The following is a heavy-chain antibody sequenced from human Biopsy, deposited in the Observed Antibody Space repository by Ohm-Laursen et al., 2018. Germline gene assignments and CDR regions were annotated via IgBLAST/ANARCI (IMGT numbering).Heavy chain of an antibody. CDR2: IRSGGDYM. CDR1: GFTFSSYA. Sequence: SLRLSCSAPGFTFSSYAMNWVRQAPGKGLEWVSSIRSGGDYMFYADSVKGRLTISRDNAKNSLYLQMNSLRAEDTAVYYCATEVVPAGIGGHWLDPWGQGTLVTVSS. CDR3: ATEVVPAGIGGHWLDP. D-gene: IGHD2-2*01. V-gene: IGHV3-21*01. J-gene: IGHJ5*02.